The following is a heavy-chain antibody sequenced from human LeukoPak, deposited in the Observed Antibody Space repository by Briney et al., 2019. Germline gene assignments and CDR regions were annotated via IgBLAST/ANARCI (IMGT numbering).Heavy chain of an antibody. J-gene: IGHJ4*02. CDR2: TYHSGST. D-gene: IGHD3-22*01. CDR1: GGSISSGGYS. CDR3: ARGYYDSSGGPNFDY. Sequence: PSETLSLTCAVSGGSISSGGYSWSWIRQPPGKGLEWIGYTYHSGSTYYNPSLKSRVTISVDRSKNQFSLKLSSVTAADTAVYYCARGYYDSSGGPNFDYWGQGTLVTVSS. V-gene: IGHV4-30-2*01.